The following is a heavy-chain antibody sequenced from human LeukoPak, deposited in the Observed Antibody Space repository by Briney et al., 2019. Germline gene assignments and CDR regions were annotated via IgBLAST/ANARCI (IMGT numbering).Heavy chain of an antibody. Sequence: PGGSLRLSCAASGMTFSSHWMSWVRQAPGKGLEWVSSTFQGGGEIHYADSVRGRFTISRDNSRSTLFLQMNSLRGEDTAIYYCATYRQVMLPFESWGQGTLVTVSS. D-gene: IGHD5-18*01. J-gene: IGHJ4*02. V-gene: IGHV3-23*01. CDR1: GMTFSSHW. CDR2: TFQGGGEI. CDR3: ATYRQVMLPFES.